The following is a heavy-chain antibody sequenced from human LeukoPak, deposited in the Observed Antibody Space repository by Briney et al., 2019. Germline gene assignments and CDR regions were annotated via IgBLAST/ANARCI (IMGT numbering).Heavy chain of an antibody. D-gene: IGHD1-14*01. V-gene: IGHV4-39*01. CDR3: ARGYPERRYFDY. CDR2: VSYSGST. Sequence: PSETLSLTCVVSGGSITTSNYYWGWVRQPPGKGLEWIGSVSYSGSTSYNPSLQSRLTIPVDTSKNQFSLKLSSVTAADTAVYYCARGYPERRYFDYWGQGTLVTVSS. J-gene: IGHJ4*02. CDR1: GGSITTSNYY.